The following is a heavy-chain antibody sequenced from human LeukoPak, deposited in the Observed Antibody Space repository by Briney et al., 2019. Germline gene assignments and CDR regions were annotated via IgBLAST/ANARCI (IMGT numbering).Heavy chain of an antibody. CDR1: GYTFTIYD. CDR2: MNPNSGNT. J-gene: IGHJ4*02. V-gene: IGHV1-8*02. CDR3: ARDKLYSSSWTLGDY. Sequence: ASVKVSCKASGYTFTIYDINWVRQAPGQGLEWMGWMNPNSGNTGYAQKFQGRVTMTTDTSTSTAYMELRSLRSDDTAVYYCARDKLYSSSWTLGDYWGQGTLVTVSS. D-gene: IGHD6-13*01.